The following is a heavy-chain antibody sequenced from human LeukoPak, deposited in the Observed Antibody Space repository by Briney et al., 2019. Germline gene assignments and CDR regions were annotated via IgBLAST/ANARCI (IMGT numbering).Heavy chain of an antibody. Sequence: PSETLSLTCTVSGGSISSGGYYWSWIRQHPGKGLEWIGYIYYSGSTYYNPSLKSRVTISVDTSKNQFSLKLSSVTAADTAVYYCAREMATIRDAFDIWGQGTMVTVSS. D-gene: IGHD5-24*01. V-gene: IGHV4-31*03. CDR1: GGSISSGGYY. CDR3: AREMATIRDAFDI. CDR2: IYYSGST. J-gene: IGHJ3*02.